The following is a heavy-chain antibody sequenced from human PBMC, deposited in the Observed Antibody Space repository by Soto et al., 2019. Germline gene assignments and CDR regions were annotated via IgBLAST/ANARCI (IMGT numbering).Heavy chain of an antibody. J-gene: IGHJ5*02. D-gene: IGHD4-4*01. CDR2: TSYDESNR. Sequence: QVQLVESGGGVVQPGRSLRLSCAASGFTLSSYGMHWVRQSPGKGLEWVAGTSYDESNRYYADSVKGRFTVSRDNSKNTLYLQMNSLRAEDTAVYYCARDGGDGYSRGFDPWGQGTLVTVSS. V-gene: IGHV3-30*03. CDR1: GFTLSSYG. CDR3: ARDGGDGYSRGFDP.